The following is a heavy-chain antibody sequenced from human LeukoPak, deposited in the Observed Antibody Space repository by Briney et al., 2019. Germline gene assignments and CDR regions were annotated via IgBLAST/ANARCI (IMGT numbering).Heavy chain of an antibody. V-gene: IGHV1-2*02. CDR3: ATSLLTGYTLDY. Sequence: ASVKVSFKASGYTFTGYYMHWVRQAPGQGVEWMGWINPNSGGTNYAQKFQGRVTMTRDMSISTAYMELSRLRSDDTAVYYCATSLLTGYTLDYWGQGTLVTVSS. CDR1: GYTFTGYY. J-gene: IGHJ4*02. D-gene: IGHD3-9*01. CDR2: INPNSGGT.